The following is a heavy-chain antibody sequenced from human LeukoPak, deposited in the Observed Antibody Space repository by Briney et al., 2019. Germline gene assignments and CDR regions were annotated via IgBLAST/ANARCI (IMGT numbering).Heavy chain of an antibody. V-gene: IGHV4-39*07. Sequence: SETLSLTCTVSGGSISSSGSYWGWIRQPPGQGLEYIGTIYSTGRSTYYSPSLKRRVAISVDTSKNQFSLRLSSVTAADTAVYYCARAGIMATTPFGYWGQGTLVSVSS. CDR2: IYSTGRST. CDR3: ARAGIMATTPFGY. D-gene: IGHD5-24*01. CDR1: GGSISSSGSY. J-gene: IGHJ4*02.